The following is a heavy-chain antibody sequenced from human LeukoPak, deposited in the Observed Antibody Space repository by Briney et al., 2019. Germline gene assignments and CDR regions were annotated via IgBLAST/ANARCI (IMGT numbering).Heavy chain of an antibody. CDR2: ISSSGGTM. Sequence: GGSLRLSCAASGFTFSDYYMSWIRQAPRKGLVWVSYISSSGGTMYYADSVKGRFTISRDNAKNSLYLQMNSLRAEDTAVYYCASNYDFWSGYFLHSSFDYWGQGTLVTVSS. D-gene: IGHD3-3*01. V-gene: IGHV3-11*01. J-gene: IGHJ4*02. CDR3: ASNYDFWSGYFLHSSFDY. CDR1: GFTFSDYY.